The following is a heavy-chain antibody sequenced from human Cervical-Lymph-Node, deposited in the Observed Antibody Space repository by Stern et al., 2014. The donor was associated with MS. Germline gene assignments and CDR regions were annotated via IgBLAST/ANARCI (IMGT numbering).Heavy chain of an antibody. V-gene: IGHV3-21*01. CDR3: ASLYDPGYDGMDV. D-gene: IGHD1-1*01. Sequence: EVQLEESGGGLVKPGGSLRLSCAASGFTFSGYSMNWVRQAPGKGLEWVSSISSRSSYIYYADSVKGRFTISRDNAKSSLYLQMDSLRAEDTAVYYCASLYDPGYDGMDVWGQGTTVTVSS. CDR1: GFTFSGYS. CDR2: ISSRSSYI. J-gene: IGHJ6*02.